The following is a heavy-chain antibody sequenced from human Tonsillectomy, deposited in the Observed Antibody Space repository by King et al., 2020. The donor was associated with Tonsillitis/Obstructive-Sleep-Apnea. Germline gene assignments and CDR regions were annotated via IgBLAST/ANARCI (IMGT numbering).Heavy chain of an antibody. Sequence: QLQESGPGLVKPSETLSLTCTVSGCSIINYYWSWVRQSPGTGLDWIGYIYYSGSTNYNPSLKSRVTISVDTSKKPFSLRLTSVTAADTAVYYCARRKRDSYYYIDVWGKGTTVTVSS. J-gene: IGHJ6*03. CDR3: ARRKRDSYYYIDV. CDR2: IYYSGST. CDR1: GCSIINYY. V-gene: IGHV4-59*01. D-gene: IGHD1-14*01.